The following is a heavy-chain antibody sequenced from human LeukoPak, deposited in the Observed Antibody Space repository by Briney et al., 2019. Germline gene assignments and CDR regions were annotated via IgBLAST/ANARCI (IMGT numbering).Heavy chain of an antibody. D-gene: IGHD2-2*01. CDR1: GFTFSSYA. V-gene: IGHV3-23*01. J-gene: IGHJ5*02. Sequence: GGSLRLSCATSGFTFSSYAMSWVRQAPGKGLEWVSVISGIGGSTYYADSVKGRFTISRDNSKNTLYLQMNSLRAEDTAVYYCAKDPREYQLQPGWFDPWGQGTLVTVSS. CDR2: ISGIGGST. CDR3: AKDPREYQLQPGWFDP.